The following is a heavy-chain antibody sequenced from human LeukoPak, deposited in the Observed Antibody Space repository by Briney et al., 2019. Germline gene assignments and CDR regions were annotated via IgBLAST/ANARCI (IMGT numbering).Heavy chain of an antibody. CDR1: GGSIRSGGYY. V-gene: IGHV4-30-2*01. Sequence: PSQTLSLTCTVSGGSIRSGGYYWSWIRQPPGKGLEWIGYIYHSGSTYYNPSLKSRVTISVDRSKNQFSLKLSSVTAADTAVYYCARAALEGSSFEIDPWGQGTLVTVSS. CDR2: IYHSGST. J-gene: IGHJ5*02. D-gene: IGHD6-6*01. CDR3: ARAALEGSSFEIDP.